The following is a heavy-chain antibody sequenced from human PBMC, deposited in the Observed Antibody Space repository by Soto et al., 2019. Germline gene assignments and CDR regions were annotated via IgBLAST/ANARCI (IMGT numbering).Heavy chain of an antibody. V-gene: IGHV3-30*18. CDR1: GFTFSSYG. Sequence: QVQLVESGGGVVQPGRSLRLSCAASGFTFSSYGMHWVRQAPGKGLEWVAVISYDGSNKDYADSVKGRFTISRDNSKNTLYLQMNSLIAEDTAVYYCAKATPIWFAELLSPYYYYYGMDVWGQGTTVTVSS. J-gene: IGHJ6*02. D-gene: IGHD3-10*01. CDR3: AKATPIWFAELLSPYYYYYGMDV. CDR2: ISYDGSNK.